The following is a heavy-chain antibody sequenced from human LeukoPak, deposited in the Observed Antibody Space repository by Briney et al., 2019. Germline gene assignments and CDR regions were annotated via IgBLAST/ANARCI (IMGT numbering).Heavy chain of an antibody. CDR2: ISAYNGNT. D-gene: IGHD2-2*02. Sequence: ASVKVSCKASGYTFTSYGISWVRQAPGQGLEWMGWISAYNGNTNYAQKLQGRVTMTTDTSTSTAYMELRSLRFDDTAVYYCARDQVYCSSTSCYIESVDYWGQGTLVTVSS. V-gene: IGHV1-18*01. CDR3: ARDQVYCSSTSCYIESVDY. J-gene: IGHJ4*02. CDR1: GYTFTSYG.